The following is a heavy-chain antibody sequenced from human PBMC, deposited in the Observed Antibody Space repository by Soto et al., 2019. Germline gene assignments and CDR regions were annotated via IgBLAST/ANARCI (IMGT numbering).Heavy chain of an antibody. Sequence: ASVKVSCKASGYTLTGYYMHWVRQSPGQGLEWMGWINPNSGGTNYAQKFQGWVTMTRDTSISTAYMELSRLRSDDTAVYYCARAGYCSGGSCSYYYYGIDVWGQGTTVTVSS. J-gene: IGHJ6*02. CDR2: INPNSGGT. V-gene: IGHV1-2*04. CDR3: ARAGYCSGGSCSYYYYGIDV. CDR1: GYTLTGYY. D-gene: IGHD2-15*01.